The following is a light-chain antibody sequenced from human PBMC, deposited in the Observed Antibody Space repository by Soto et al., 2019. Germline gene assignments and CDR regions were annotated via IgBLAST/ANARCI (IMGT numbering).Light chain of an antibody. CDR1: QSVGTN. J-gene: IGKJ1*01. V-gene: IGKV3-15*01. CDR3: HQHNDWPRT. CDR2: GAS. Sequence: EIVMTQSPATLSVFPGERATLSCRASQSVGTNLAWYQQKPGQAPRLLIYGASTRAAGVSARFSGSGSETEFTLTISSLQSEDFAVYYCHQHNDWPRTLGQGTKVDIK.